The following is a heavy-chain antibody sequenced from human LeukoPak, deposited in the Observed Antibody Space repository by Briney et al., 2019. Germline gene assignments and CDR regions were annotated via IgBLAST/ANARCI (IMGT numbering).Heavy chain of an antibody. Sequence: GGPLRLSCAASGFTFSSYEMNWVRQAPGKGVEGVSYISSSGSTIYYADSVKGRFTISRDNAKNSLYLQMNSLRAEDTAVYYCARADDYYASGSYFAYWGQGTLVTVSS. CDR2: ISSSGSTI. CDR3: ARADDYYASGSYFAY. D-gene: IGHD3-10*01. J-gene: IGHJ4*02. V-gene: IGHV3-48*03. CDR1: GFTFSSYE.